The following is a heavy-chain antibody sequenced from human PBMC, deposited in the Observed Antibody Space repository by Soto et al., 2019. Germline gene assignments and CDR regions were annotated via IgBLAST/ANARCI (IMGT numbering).Heavy chain of an antibody. CDR2: IGGSGGST. CDR3: AKVNTIFGMEYYYYGMDV. V-gene: IGHV3-23*01. D-gene: IGHD3-3*01. CDR1: GFTFSSYA. J-gene: IGHJ6*02. Sequence: PGGSLRLSCEASGFTFSSYAMSWVRQAPGKGLEWVSTIGGSGGSTYYAESVKGRFSISRDNSKNTVYLQMNSLRDEDTAVYYCAKVNTIFGMEYYYYGMDVWGQGTTVTVSS.